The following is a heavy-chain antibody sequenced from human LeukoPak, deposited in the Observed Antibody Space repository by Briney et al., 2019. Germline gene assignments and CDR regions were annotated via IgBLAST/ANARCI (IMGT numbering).Heavy chain of an antibody. CDR3: AKIRNMITFFDAFDI. V-gene: IGHV3-23*01. Sequence: GGSLRLSCAASGFTFSIYGMTWVRQAPGKGLEWVSGISGGGEATYYADSVKGRFTISRDNSKNTLYLQMNRLRAEDTAVYYCAKIRNMITFFDAFDIWGRGTMVTVSS. D-gene: IGHD3-16*01. CDR1: GFTFSIYG. J-gene: IGHJ3*02. CDR2: ISGGGEAT.